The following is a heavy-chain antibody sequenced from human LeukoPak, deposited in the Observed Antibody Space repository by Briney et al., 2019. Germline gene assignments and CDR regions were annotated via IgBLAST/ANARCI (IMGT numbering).Heavy chain of an antibody. CDR2: ISGAGDNT. V-gene: IGHV3-23*01. J-gene: IGHJ4*02. D-gene: IGHD2-2*01. CDR1: KFTFSSYS. CDR3: AKDRIPGAGTLLGY. Sequence: GGSLRLSCAASKFTFSSYSMSWVRRAPGKGLEWVSTISGAGDNTYYADSVKGRFTISRDNSKNTLYLQMNGLRAEDTAIYYCAKDRIPGAGTLLGYWGQGTLVTVSS.